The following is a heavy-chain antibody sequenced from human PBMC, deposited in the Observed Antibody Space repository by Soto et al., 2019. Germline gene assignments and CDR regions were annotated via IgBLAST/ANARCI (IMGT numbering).Heavy chain of an antibody. CDR2: IKQDGSEK. CDR3: ARDQDDSSDAFDI. V-gene: IGHV3-7*01. J-gene: IGHJ3*02. D-gene: IGHD3-3*01. CDR1: GITVSNYW. Sequence: EVHLVESWGVLVQPGGSLRLSCAASGITVSNYWMTWVRQAPGKGLEWVANIKQDGSEKYYVDSVKGRFTISRDNAKNSLYLQMNSLRAEDTAVYYCARDQDDSSDAFDIWGQGTMVTVSS.